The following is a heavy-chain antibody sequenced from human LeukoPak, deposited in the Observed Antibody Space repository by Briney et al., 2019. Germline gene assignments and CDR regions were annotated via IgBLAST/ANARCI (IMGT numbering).Heavy chain of an antibody. V-gene: IGHV3-21*04. CDR2: ISSSSSYI. J-gene: IGHJ5*02. Sequence: GVSLRLSCAASGFTFSSYSMHWVRQAPGKGLAWVSSISSSSSYIYYADSVKGRFTISRDNAKNSLYLQMNSLRAEDTAVYYCASLASSGWYEKRYNWFDPWGQGTLVTVSS. CDR1: GFTFSSYS. D-gene: IGHD6-19*01. CDR3: ASLASSGWYEKRYNWFDP.